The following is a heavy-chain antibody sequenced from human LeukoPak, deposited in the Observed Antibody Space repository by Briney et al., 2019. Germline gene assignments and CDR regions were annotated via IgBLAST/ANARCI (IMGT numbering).Heavy chain of an antibody. Sequence: GGSLRLSCVASGFTFSSYSMNWVRQAPGKGPEWVSYISSSSTTIYYADSVKGRFTISRDNVQNSLYLQMNSLRAEDTAVYYCARDPDRGGGFDYRGQGTLVTASS. CDR3: ARDPDRGGGFDY. D-gene: IGHD2-15*01. CDR1: GFTFSSYS. V-gene: IGHV3-48*01. CDR2: ISSSSTTI. J-gene: IGHJ4*02.